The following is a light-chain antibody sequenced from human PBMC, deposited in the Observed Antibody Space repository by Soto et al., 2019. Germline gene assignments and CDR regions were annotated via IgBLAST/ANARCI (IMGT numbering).Light chain of an antibody. Sequence: QSALTQPASVSGSPGQSITISCTGSSSDIGSYNLVSWHQQYPGKAPKLMIYEGSKRPSGVSNRFSGSKSGNTASPTISGLQAEDEADYYCCSYAGRSTLVFGGGTKLTVL. CDR2: EGS. J-gene: IGLJ3*02. CDR3: CSYAGRSTLV. V-gene: IGLV2-23*01. CDR1: SSDIGSYNL.